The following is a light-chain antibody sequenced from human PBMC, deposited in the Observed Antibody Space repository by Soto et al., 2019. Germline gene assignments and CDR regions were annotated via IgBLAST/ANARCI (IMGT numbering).Light chain of an antibody. CDR2: DVS. Sequence: QSALTRPASVSGSPGQSITISCTGTSSDVGGYNYVSWYQQHPGKAPKLMIYDVSNRPSGVSNRFSGSKSGNTASLTISGLQAEDETDYYCSSYTTISPHVVFGGGTKVTVL. J-gene: IGLJ2*01. CDR1: SSDVGGYNY. CDR3: SSYTTISPHVV. V-gene: IGLV2-14*01.